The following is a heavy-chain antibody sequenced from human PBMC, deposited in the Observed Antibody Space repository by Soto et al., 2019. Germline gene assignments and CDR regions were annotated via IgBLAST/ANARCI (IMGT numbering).Heavy chain of an antibody. CDR3: ARGPYYYGMDV. CDR2: IYYSGTT. Sequence: TLSLTCTVSNGSVSSGTYSWSWVRQPPGKGLEWIGYIYYSGTTYYTPSLKSRLTMSMDRANDHFSLNLTSVTAADTAVYFCARGPYYYGMDVWGHAIKVTV. V-gene: IGHV4-30-2*01. CDR1: NGSVSSGTYS. J-gene: IGHJ6*02.